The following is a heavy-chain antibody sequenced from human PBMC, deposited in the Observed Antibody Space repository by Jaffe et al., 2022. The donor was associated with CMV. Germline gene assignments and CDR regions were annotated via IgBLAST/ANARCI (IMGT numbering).Heavy chain of an antibody. CDR2: INVVGSTI. CDR3: ARDPSTGWNPDYYFDL. J-gene: IGHJ4*02. V-gene: IGHV3-11*01. D-gene: IGHD1-1*01. CDR1: GFTFNDYY. Sequence: QVQLVESGGGLVKPGGSLRLSCAASGFTFNDYYMGWIRQAPGKGLEWVSHINVVGSTISYADSVRGRFTLSRDNAKNSLYLQMNSLSAHDTAVYYCARDPSTGWNPDYYFDLWGQGTLVIVSS.